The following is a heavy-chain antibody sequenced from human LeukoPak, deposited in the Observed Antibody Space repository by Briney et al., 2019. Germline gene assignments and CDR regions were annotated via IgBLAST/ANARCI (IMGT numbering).Heavy chain of an antibody. CDR1: GFTFSSYA. CDR2: ITSNGDTT. J-gene: IGHJ4*02. V-gene: IGHV3-64D*06. Sequence: TGGSLRLSCSASGFTFSSYAMHWVRQAPGKGLEYVSSITSNGDTTYYTDSVKGRFTISRDNSKKTLYLQMSSLRAEDTAVYYCLKDRLGTGDYWGQGTLVSVSS. D-gene: IGHD7-27*01. CDR3: LKDRLGTGDY.